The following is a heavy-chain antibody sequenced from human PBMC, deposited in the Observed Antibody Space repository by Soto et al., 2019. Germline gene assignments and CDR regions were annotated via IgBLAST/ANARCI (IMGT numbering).Heavy chain of an antibody. V-gene: IGHV3-30*18. Sequence: AGGSLRLSCAASGFTFSSYGMHWVCQAPGKGLEWVAVISYDGSNKYYADSVKGRFTISRDNSKNTLYLQMNSLRAEDTAVYYCAKQQTGPAGRYYYYYGMDVWGQGTTVTVSS. J-gene: IGHJ6*02. CDR3: AKQQTGPAGRYYYYYGMDV. CDR2: ISYDGSNK. CDR1: GFTFSSYG.